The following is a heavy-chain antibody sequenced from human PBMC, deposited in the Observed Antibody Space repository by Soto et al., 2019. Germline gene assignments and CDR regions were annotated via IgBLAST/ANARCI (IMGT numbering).Heavy chain of an antibody. J-gene: IGHJ6*03. Sequence: QVRLQESGPGLVKPSETLSLTCTVSDGSINSDYWSWIRQPPGKGLEWIGYIFYTGSTNYNPSLKSRVTLSLDKSKNHFSLKLTSVTAADTAVYYCARGYYYYYLDVWGRGTTVTVSS. CDR3: ARGYYYYYLDV. CDR1: DGSINSDY. V-gene: IGHV4-59*01. CDR2: IFYTGST.